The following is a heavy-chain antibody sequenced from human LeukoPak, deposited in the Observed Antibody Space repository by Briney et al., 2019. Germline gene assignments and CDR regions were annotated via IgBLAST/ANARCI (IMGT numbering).Heavy chain of an antibody. CDR1: GFTFSSYA. V-gene: IGHV3-23*01. D-gene: IGHD5-18*01. J-gene: IGHJ4*02. CDR3: AKESGYSYGYNPQYFDY. CDR2: ISGSGGST. Sequence: PGGSLRLSCAASGFTFSSYAMSWVRQAPGKGLEWVSAISGSGGSTYYADSVKGRFTISRDNSKNTLYLQMNSLRAEDTAVYYCAKESGYSYGYNPQYFDYWGQGTLVTVSS.